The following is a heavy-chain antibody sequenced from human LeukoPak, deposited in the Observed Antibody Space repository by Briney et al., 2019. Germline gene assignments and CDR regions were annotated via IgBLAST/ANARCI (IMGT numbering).Heavy chain of an antibody. V-gene: IGHV4-61*08. CDR3: ASGSPYCSGGSCLNFDY. D-gene: IGHD2-15*01. CDR2: IYYSGST. J-gene: IGHJ4*02. Sequence: NPSETLSLTCTVSGVSISSGDSYWSWIRQPPGKGLEWIGYIYYSGSTNYNPSLKSRVTISVDTSKNQFSLKLSSVTAADTAVYYCASGSPYCSGGSCLNFDYWGQGTLVTVSS. CDR1: GVSISSGDSY.